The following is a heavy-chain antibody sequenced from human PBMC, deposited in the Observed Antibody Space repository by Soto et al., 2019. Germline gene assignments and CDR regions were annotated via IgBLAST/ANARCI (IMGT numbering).Heavy chain of an antibody. CDR3: ARDPSRYCSGGSCYFDY. V-gene: IGHV1-18*01. J-gene: IGHJ4*02. CDR1: GYTFTSYG. D-gene: IGHD2-15*01. CDR2: ISAYNGNT. Sequence: ASVKVSCKASGYTFTSYGISWVRQAPGQGLEWMGWISAYNGNTNYAQKLQGRVTMTTDTSTSTAYMELRSLRSDDTAVYYCARDPSRYCSGGSCYFDYWGQGTLVTVSS.